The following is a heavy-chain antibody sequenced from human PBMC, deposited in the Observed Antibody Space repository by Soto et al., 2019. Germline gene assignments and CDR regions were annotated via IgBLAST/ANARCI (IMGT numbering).Heavy chain of an antibody. CDR3: AIDHYGMDV. CDR1: GSTFSSYV. CDR2: ISGSGSST. V-gene: IGHV3-23*01. Sequence: EVQLLESGGGLVQPGGSLRLSCAASGSTFSSYVMTWVRQAPGKGPEWVSAISGSGSSTNYADSVKGRFTISRDNSKNTLHLQMNSLRAEDTAVYYCAIDHYGMDVWGQGTTVTVSS. J-gene: IGHJ6*01.